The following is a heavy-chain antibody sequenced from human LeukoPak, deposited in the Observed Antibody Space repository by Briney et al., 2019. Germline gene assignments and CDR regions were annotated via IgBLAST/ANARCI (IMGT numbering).Heavy chain of an antibody. CDR3: ARGRNDYGGNSEDDY. V-gene: IGHV1-8*01. D-gene: IGHD4-23*01. CDR2: MNPNSANA. CDR1: GYSFTSYD. Sequence: GASVKVSCKASGYSFTSYDINWVRQATGQGLEWMGWMNPNSANAGYSQKFQGRVAMTRNTSISTAYMELSSLRSEDTAVYYCARGRNDYGGNSEDDYWGQGTLVTVSS. J-gene: IGHJ4*02.